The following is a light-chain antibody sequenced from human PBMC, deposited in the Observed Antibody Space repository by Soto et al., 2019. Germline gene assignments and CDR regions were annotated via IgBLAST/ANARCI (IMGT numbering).Light chain of an antibody. CDR1: QSISSW. Sequence: DIPMTQSPSTLSASVGDRDTITCRASQSISSWLAWYQQKPGKAPKLLIYDASSLESGVPSRFSGSGSGTEFTLTISSLQPDDFATYYCQQYNSYSSTFGQGTKVEIK. CDR2: DAS. J-gene: IGKJ1*01. V-gene: IGKV1-5*01. CDR3: QQYNSYSST.